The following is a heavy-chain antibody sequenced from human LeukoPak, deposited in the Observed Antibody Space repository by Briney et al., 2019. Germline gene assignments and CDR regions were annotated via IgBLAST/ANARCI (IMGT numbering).Heavy chain of an antibody. CDR3: TGLSDAFDI. J-gene: IGHJ3*02. V-gene: IGHV4-34*01. Sequence: PSETLSLTCAVYGGPFSGYYWSWIRQPPGKGLEWIGEINHSGSTNYNPSLKSRVTISVDTSKNQFSLKLSSVTAADTAVYYCTGLSDAFDIWGQGTMVTVSS. D-gene: IGHD1-1*01. CDR1: GGPFSGYY. CDR2: INHSGST.